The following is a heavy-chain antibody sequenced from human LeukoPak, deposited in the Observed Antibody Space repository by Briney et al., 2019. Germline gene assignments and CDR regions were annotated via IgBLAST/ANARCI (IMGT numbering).Heavy chain of an antibody. CDR1: GGSISSYY. CDR2: IYYSGST. CDR3: ARVVGSITMIVVNRGGFYFDY. D-gene: IGHD3-22*01. V-gene: IGHV4-59*01. J-gene: IGHJ4*02. Sequence: TPSETLSLTCTVSGGSISSYYWSWIRQPPGKGLEWIGYIYYSGSTNYNPSLQSRVTITVDTSKNQFSLKLSSVTAADTAVYYCARVVGSITMIVVNRGGFYFDYWGQGTLVTVSS.